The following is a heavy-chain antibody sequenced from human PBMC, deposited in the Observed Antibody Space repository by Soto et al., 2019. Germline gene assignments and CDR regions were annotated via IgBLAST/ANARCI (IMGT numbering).Heavy chain of an antibody. CDR1: GYTFTSYG. Sequence: ASVKVSCKASGYTFTSYGISWVRQAPGQGLEWMRWISAYNGNTNYAQKLQGRVTMTTDTSTSTAYMELRSLRSDDTAVYYCARDMVQDTTVSCFDYWGQGTLVTVSS. V-gene: IGHV1-18*01. CDR3: ARDMVQDTTVSCFDY. J-gene: IGHJ4*02. D-gene: IGHD3-10*01. CDR2: ISAYNGNT.